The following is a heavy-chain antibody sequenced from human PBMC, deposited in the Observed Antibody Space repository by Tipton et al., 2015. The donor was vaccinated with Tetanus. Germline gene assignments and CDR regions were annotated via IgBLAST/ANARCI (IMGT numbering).Heavy chain of an antibody. J-gene: IGHJ4*02. V-gene: IGHV3-33*01. Sequence: SLRLSCAASGFTFSSYGMHWARQAPGKGLEWVAVIWYDGSNKYYADSVKGRFTISRDNSKNTLYLQMNSLRAEDTAVYYCARDPRPGFHYFDYWGQGTLVTVSS. CDR2: IWYDGSNK. D-gene: IGHD1-14*01. CDR3: ARDPRPGFHYFDY. CDR1: GFTFSSYG.